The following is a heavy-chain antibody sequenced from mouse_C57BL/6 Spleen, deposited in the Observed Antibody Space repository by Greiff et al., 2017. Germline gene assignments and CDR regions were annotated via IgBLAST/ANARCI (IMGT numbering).Heavy chain of an antibody. CDR1: GYTFTDYY. V-gene: IGHV1-26*01. J-gene: IGHJ4*01. D-gene: IGHD1-3*01. Sequence: EVQLQQSGPELVKPGASVTISCKASGYTFTDYYMNWVKQSPGKSLEWIGDINPNNGGTSYNQKFKGKATLTVDKSSSPAYMELRSLTSEASAAEYCARDSRWPVGDWDYWGQGTSVTVSA. CDR2: INPNNGGT. CDR3: ARDSRWPVGDWDY.